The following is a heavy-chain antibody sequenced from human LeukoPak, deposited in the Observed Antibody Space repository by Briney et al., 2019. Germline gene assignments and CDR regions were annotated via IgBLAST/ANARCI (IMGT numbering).Heavy chain of an antibody. V-gene: IGHV3-23*01. CDR1: GFTFSSYA. J-gene: IGHJ4*02. Sequence: HPGGSLRLSCAASGFTFSSYAMSWVRQAPGKGLEWVSAISGSGGSTYYADSVKGRFTLSRENSRNTLYLQMTSLRAEDTAVYYCTKDDRAYSYGKFEYWGQGTLVTVPS. CDR2: ISGSGGST. CDR3: TKDDRAYSYGKFEY. D-gene: IGHD5-18*01.